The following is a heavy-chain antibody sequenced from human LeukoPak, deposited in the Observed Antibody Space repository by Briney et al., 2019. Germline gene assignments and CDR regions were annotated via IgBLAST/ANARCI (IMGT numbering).Heavy chain of an antibody. V-gene: IGHV3-53*01. CDR2: IYSGGST. D-gene: IGHD3-9*01. J-gene: IGHJ6*02. CDR3: ARDGPFDWLFHDYYGMDV. Sequence: PGGSLRLSCAASGFTVSSNYMSWVRQAPGKGLEWVSVIYSGGSTYYADSVKGRFTISRDNAKNSLYLQMNSLRAEDTAVYYCARDGPFDWLFHDYYGMDVWGQGTTVTVSS. CDR1: GFTVSSNY.